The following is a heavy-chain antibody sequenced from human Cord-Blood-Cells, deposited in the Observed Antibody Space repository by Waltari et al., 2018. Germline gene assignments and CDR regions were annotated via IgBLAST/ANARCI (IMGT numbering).Heavy chain of an antibody. V-gene: IGHV4-34*01. CDR2: INHSGST. CDR3: ARPGGAAAGTLNYFDY. CDR1: GGSFSGYY. J-gene: IGHJ4*02. D-gene: IGHD6-13*01. Sequence: QVQLQQWGAGLLKPSEPLSLTCAVYGGSFSGYYWRWIRQPPGKGLEWIGEINHSGSTNYNPSLKSRVTISVDTSKNQFSLKLSSVTAADTAVYYCARPGGAAAGTLNYFDYWGQGTLVTVSS.